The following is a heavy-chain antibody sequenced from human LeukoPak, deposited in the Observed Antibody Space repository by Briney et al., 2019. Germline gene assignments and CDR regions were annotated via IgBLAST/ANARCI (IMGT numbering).Heavy chain of an antibody. V-gene: IGHV4-59*01. CDR2: IYYSGST. J-gene: IGHJ4*02. D-gene: IGHD3-10*01. Sequence: SETLSLTCTVSGGSISSYYWSWIRQPPGKGLEWIGYIYYSGSTNYNPSLKSRVTISVDTSKNQFSLKLSSVTAADTAVYYCARAHLNYGSGSSHLDYWGQGTLVTVSS. CDR3: ARAHLNYGSGSSHLDY. CDR1: GGSISSYY.